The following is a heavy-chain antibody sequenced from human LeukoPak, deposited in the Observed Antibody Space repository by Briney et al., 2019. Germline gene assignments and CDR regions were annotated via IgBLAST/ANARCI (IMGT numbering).Heavy chain of an antibody. V-gene: IGHV4-39*07. D-gene: IGHD3-16*01. CDR1: GGSVTSGTYH. CDR2: VYFDGGT. CDR3: ARDHYYDGRGRFDP. J-gene: IGHJ5*02. Sequence: SETLSLTCSVSGGSVTSGTYHWGWIRQPPGKGLEWIGSVYFDGGTHYKPSLQSRVTISVDTSKNQFSLRLSSVTAADTALYYCARDHYYDGRGRFDPWGQGALVTVS.